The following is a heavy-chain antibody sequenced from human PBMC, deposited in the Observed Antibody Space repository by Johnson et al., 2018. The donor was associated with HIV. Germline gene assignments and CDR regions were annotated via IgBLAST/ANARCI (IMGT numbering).Heavy chain of an antibody. CDR1: GFTVSSNY. Sequence: VQLVESGGGLIQPGGSLRLSCAASGFTVSSNYMSWVRQPPGKGLEWVSGIDWNGGSTSYADSVRGRFTISRDNAKNSLYLQMNSLKTEDTAVYYCARGGYYDILTGYYALAAFDIWGQGTMVTVSS. CDR2: IDWNGGST. CDR3: ARGGYYDILTGYYALAAFDI. V-gene: IGHV3-53*03. J-gene: IGHJ3*02. D-gene: IGHD3-9*01.